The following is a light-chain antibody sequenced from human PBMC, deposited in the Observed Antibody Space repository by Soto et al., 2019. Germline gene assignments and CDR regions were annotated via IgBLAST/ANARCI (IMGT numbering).Light chain of an antibody. CDR2: AAS. J-gene: IGKJ1*01. V-gene: IGKV1-39*01. Sequence: GDRVTITCRASQSISTWLAWYQQKPGKAPQLLIFAASALHSGVPPRFSGSGSGTDFTLTISSLQSEDFATYYCHQGYSTPQTFGQGTKVDIK. CDR3: HQGYSTPQT. CDR1: QSISTW.